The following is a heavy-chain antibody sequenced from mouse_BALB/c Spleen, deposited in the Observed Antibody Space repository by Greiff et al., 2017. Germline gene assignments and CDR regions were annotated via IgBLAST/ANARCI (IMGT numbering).Heavy chain of an antibody. CDR2: INPSTGYT. D-gene: IGHD2-1*01. J-gene: IGHJ2*01. V-gene: IGHV1S81*02. CDR3: ARKEDGNYRYYFDY. Sequence: QVQLQQPGAELVKPGASVKLSCKASGYTFTSYWMHWVKQRPGQGLEWIGEINPSTGYTEYNQKFKDKATLTADKSSSTAYMQLSSLTSEDSAVYYCARKEDGNYRYYFDYWGQGTTLTVSS. CDR1: GYTFTSYW.